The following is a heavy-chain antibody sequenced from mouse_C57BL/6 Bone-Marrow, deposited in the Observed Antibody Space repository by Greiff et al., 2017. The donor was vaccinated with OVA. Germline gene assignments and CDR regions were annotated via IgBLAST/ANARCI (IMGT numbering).Heavy chain of an antibody. CDR3: TSTYYSNPYYFDY. D-gene: IGHD2-5*01. CDR1: GFTFSSYA. Sequence: EVKVVESGAGLVKPGGSLKLSCAASGFTFSSYAMSWVRQTPEKRLEWVAYISSGGDYIYYADTVKGRFTISRDNARNTLYLQMSSLKSEDTAMYYCTSTYYSNPYYFDYWGQGTTLTVSS. V-gene: IGHV5-9-1*02. J-gene: IGHJ2*01. CDR2: ISSGGDYI.